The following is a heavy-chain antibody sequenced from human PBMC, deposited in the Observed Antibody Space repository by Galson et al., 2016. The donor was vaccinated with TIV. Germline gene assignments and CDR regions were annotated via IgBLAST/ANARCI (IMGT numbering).Heavy chain of an antibody. CDR1: GGSITNYY. V-gene: IGHV4-59*01. J-gene: IGHJ6*02. Sequence: SETLSLTCTVSGGSITNYYWNWIRQAPGEGLEWIGDVYYSGTTNYNPSLSSRVTISIDTSKNQFSLKLSSLTVADTAVYYCAKAPGLTSPSWGLYDYHYYLDVWRQGTTVTVSS. CDR3: AKAPGLTSPSWGLYDYHYYLDV. D-gene: IGHD3-16*01. CDR2: VYYSGTT.